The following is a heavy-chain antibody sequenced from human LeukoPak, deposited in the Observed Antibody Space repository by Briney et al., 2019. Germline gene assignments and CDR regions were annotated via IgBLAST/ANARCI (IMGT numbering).Heavy chain of an antibody. Sequence: GGSLRLSCTASGFTFRTYWMSWIRQAPGKGLEWVSDIGSSDNRISYADSVKGRFTISRDIAKNSLYLQVNSLRAEDTAVYYCAREIVAGTFDSWGQGTLVTVSS. CDR1: GFTFRTYW. CDR2: IGSSDNRI. V-gene: IGHV3-11*01. D-gene: IGHD6-19*01. CDR3: AREIVAGTFDS. J-gene: IGHJ4*02.